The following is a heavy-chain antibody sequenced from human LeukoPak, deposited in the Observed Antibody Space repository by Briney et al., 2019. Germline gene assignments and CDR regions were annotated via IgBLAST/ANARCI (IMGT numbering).Heavy chain of an antibody. CDR1: GFTFSSYG. Sequence: GGSLRLSCAASGFTFSSYGMHWVRQAPGKGLEWVAFIRYDGSNKYYADSVKGRFTISRDNSKNTLYLQMNSPRAEDTAVYYCANTLGYCSSTSCYPFDYWGQGTLVTVSS. CDR3: ANTLGYCSSTSCYPFDY. V-gene: IGHV3-30*02. J-gene: IGHJ4*02. CDR2: IRYDGSNK. D-gene: IGHD2-2*01.